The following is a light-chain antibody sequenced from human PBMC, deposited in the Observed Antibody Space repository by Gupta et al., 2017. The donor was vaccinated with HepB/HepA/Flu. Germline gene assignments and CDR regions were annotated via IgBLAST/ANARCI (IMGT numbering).Light chain of an antibody. J-gene: IGKJ5*01. Sequence: EIVITHSPATLSVSPGERATLSCRASQSVSSNLAWYQQKPGQAPRLLIYDASNRATGIPARFSGSGSGTDFTLTISSREPEDFAVYYCQQRSNWPLITFGQRTRLEIK. CDR3: QQRSNWPLIT. V-gene: IGKV3-11*01. CDR1: QSVSSN. CDR2: DAS.